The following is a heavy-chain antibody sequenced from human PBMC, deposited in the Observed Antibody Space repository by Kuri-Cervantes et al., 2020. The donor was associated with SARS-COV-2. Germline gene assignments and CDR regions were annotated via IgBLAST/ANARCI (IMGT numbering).Heavy chain of an antibody. CDR3: ARQGDGGFRAVAGTTEWGY. CDR1: GFIFSDYY. Sequence: GGSLRLSCTASGFIFSDYYMTWIRQAPGKGLEWVSNIGPSGTTKYYADSVKGRFTISRDNAKNSLYLQMSSLRAEDTAVYYCARQGDGGFRAVAGTTEWGYWGQGTLVTVSS. V-gene: IGHV3-11*04. J-gene: IGHJ4*02. D-gene: IGHD6-19*01. CDR2: IGPSGTTK.